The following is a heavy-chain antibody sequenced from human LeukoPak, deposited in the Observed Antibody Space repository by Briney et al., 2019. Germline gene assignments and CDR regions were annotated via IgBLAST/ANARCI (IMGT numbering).Heavy chain of an antibody. Sequence: GGSLRLSCAASGFSFSTYWMHWVRQAPGKGLVWVSRINSDGSSTNHADSVKGRFTVSRDNAKNTLYLQMNSLRAEDTAVYYCARGETRASSNSDYWGQGTLVTVSS. CDR3: ARGETRASSNSDY. V-gene: IGHV3-74*01. J-gene: IGHJ4*02. CDR1: GFSFSTYW. CDR2: INSDGSST. D-gene: IGHD6-13*01.